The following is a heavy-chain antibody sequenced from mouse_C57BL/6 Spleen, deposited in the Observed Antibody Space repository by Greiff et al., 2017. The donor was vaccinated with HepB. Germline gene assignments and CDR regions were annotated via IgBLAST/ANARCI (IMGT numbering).Heavy chain of an antibody. CDR3: ASRSSKNCYEDY. D-gene: IGHD2-12*01. Sequence: VQLQQSGADLAKPGASVKLSCKASGYTFTSYWMHWVKQRPGQGLEWIGYINPSSGYTKYNQKFKDKATLTADKSSSTAYMQLSSLTYEDSAVYYCASRSSKNCYEDYWGQGTTLTVSS. J-gene: IGHJ2*01. V-gene: IGHV1-7*01. CDR2: INPSSGYT. CDR1: GYTFTSYW.